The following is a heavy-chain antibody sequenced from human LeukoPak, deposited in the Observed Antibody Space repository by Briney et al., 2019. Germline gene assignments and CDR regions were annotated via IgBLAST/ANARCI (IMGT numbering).Heavy chain of an antibody. CDR2: IYYSGST. V-gene: IGHV4-59*01. CDR1: GGSISSYY. J-gene: IGHJ4*02. Sequence: SETLSLTCTVSGGSISSYYWSWIRQPPGKGLEWIGYIYYSGSTNYNPSLKSRVTISVDTSQNQFSLTLSSVPAADTDMYYCARGAPNGQLSSIAARGLFDYWGQGTLVTVSS. D-gene: IGHD6-6*01. CDR3: ARGAPNGQLSSIAARGLFDY.